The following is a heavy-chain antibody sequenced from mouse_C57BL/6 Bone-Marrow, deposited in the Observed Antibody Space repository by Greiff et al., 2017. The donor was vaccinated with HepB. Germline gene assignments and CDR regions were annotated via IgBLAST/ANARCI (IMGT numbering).Heavy chain of an antibody. Sequence: EVQLVESGGGLVKPGGSLKLSCAASGFTFSSYAMSWVRQTPEKRLEWVATISDGGSYTYYPDNVKGRLTISRDNAKNNLYLQMSHLKSEDTAMYYCARDWGGDYWGQGTTLTVSS. CDR2: ISDGGSYT. CDR3: ARDWGGDY. CDR1: GFTFSSYA. V-gene: IGHV5-4*01. J-gene: IGHJ2*01.